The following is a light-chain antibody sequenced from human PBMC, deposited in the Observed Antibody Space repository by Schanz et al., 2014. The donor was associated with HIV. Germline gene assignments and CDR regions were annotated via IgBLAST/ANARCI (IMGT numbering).Light chain of an antibody. J-gene: IGLJ3*02. CDR1: SGHSSYV. Sequence: QLVLTQSPSASASLGASVKLTCTLSSGHSSYVIAWHQQQPEKGPRYLMKVNSDCSHTKGDGIPDRFSGSSSGAERYLTISSLQSEDEADYYCQTWGTGIQVFGGGTKLTVL. CDR3: QTWGTGIQV. V-gene: IGLV4-69*02. CDR2: VNSDCSH.